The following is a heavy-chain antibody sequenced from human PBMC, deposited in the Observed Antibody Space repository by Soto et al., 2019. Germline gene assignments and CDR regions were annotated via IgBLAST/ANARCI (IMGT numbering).Heavy chain of an antibody. D-gene: IGHD3-16*01. CDR2: IWYDGSNK. J-gene: IGHJ6*02. CDR3: VGALTYEVPYYYYGMDV. Sequence: PGGSLRLSCAASGFTFSSYGMHWVRQAPGKGLEWVAVIWYDGSNKYYADSVKGRFTISRDNSKNTLYLQMNSLRAEDTAVYYCVGALTYEVPYYYYGMDVWGQGTTVTVSS. V-gene: IGHV3-33*01. CDR1: GFTFSSYG.